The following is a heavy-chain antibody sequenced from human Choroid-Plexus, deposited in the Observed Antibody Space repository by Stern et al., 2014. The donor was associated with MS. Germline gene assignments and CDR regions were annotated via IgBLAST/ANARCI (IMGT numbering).Heavy chain of an antibody. D-gene: IGHD2/OR15-2a*01. CDR2: VSYDGSNK. CDR3: AKDRQYLTYFFDH. CDR1: GFTFGSCA. J-gene: IGHJ5*02. Sequence: VQLLESGGGVFQPGRPLRLSCVASGFTFGSCALHWVRQAPGKGLEWVAGVSYDGSNKYDADSVKGRFTISRDNSQNTLYMQMSSLRPEDTAVYYCAKDRQYLTYFFDHWGQGSLVTVSS. V-gene: IGHV3-30*18.